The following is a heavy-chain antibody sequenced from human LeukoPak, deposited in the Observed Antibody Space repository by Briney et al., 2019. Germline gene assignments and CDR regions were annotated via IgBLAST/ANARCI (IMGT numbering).Heavy chain of an antibody. CDR3: AREDYGGNPNFDY. V-gene: IGHV4-59*01. CDR1: GASISSYY. J-gene: IGHJ4*02. D-gene: IGHD4-23*01. Sequence: SETLSLTCAVSGASISSYYWSWIRQPPGKGLEWIGYIDYSGSTYYNASIKSRVTISVDTSKNQFSLKLNSVTAADTAVYYCAREDYGGNPNFDYWGQGTLVTVSS. CDR2: IDYSGST.